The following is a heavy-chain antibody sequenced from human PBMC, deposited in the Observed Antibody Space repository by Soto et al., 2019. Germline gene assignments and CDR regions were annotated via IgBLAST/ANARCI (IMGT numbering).Heavy chain of an antibody. CDR3: AREWIQLWPHTGEFDY. J-gene: IGHJ4*02. V-gene: IGHV3-30-3*01. CDR1: GFTFSSYA. D-gene: IGHD5-18*01. CDR2: ISYDGSNK. Sequence: QVQLVESGGGVVQPGRSLRLSCAASGFTFSSYAMHWVRQAPGKGLEWVAVISYDGSNKYYADSVKGRFTNSRDNSKNTLYLQMNSLRAEDTAVYYCAREWIQLWPHTGEFDYWGQGTLVTVSS.